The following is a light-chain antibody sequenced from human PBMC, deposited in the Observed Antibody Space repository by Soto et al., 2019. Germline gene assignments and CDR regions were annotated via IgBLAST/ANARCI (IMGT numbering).Light chain of an antibody. J-gene: IGKJ5*01. CDR3: QQRSNWPLIT. Sequence: EIVLTQSPGTLSLSPGERATLSCRAIQSVSSSYLAWYQQKPGQAPRLLIYEASNRATGIPARFSGSGSATDFTLTINSLEPEDFAVYYCQQRSNWPLITFGQGTRLENK. V-gene: IGKV3D-20*02. CDR2: EAS. CDR1: QSVSSSY.